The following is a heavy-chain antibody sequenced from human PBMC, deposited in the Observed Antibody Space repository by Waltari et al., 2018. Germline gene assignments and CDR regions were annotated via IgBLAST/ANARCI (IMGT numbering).Heavy chain of an antibody. CDR1: GGSISSGSYY. V-gene: IGHV4-61*02. CDR3: ARSAAAGTAGYYYYYMDV. J-gene: IGHJ6*03. Sequence: QVQLQESGPGLVKPSQTLSLTCTVSGGSISSGSYYWSWIRQPAGKGLEWIGRIYTSGSTNYNPSLKSRVTISVDTSKNQFSLKLSSVTAADTAVYYCARSAAAGTAGYYYYYMDVWGKGTTVTVSS. CDR2: IYTSGST. D-gene: IGHD6-13*01.